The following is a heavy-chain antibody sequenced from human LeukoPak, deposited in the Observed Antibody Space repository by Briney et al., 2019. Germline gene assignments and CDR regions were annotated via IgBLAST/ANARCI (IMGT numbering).Heavy chain of an antibody. V-gene: IGHV3-21*01. D-gene: IGHD3-3*01. Sequence: PGGSLRLSCAASGFTFSSYSMNWVRQAPGKGLEWVSSISSSSSYIYYADSVKGRFTISRDNSKNTMYLQMNNLRPEDTALYYCAKDSSNLDFWSGLRGGYYFDYWGQGTLVTVSS. CDR3: AKDSSNLDFWSGLRGGYYFDY. CDR2: ISSSSSYI. CDR1: GFTFSSYS. J-gene: IGHJ4*02.